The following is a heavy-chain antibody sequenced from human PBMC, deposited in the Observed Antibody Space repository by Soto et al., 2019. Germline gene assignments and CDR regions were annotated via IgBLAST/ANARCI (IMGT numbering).Heavy chain of an antibody. Sequence: AETLSLAFSVYGCTISSNNWWSWVRQPPGKGLEWIGEIYHSGSTNYNPSLKSRVTISLDKSKNQFSLKLTSVTAADSAVYYCARDDHIVVVPTSLGAMDVWGQGTTVTVSS. D-gene: IGHD2-2*01. J-gene: IGHJ6*02. CDR1: GCTISSNNW. V-gene: IGHV4-4*02. CDR2: IYHSGST. CDR3: ARDDHIVVVPTSLGAMDV.